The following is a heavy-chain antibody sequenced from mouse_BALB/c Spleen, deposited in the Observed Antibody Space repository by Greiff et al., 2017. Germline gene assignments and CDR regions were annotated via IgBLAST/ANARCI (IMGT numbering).Heavy chain of an antibody. V-gene: IGHV1-67*01. J-gene: IGHJ3*01. Sequence: VQLQQSGPELVRPGVSVKISCKGSSYTFTDYAMHWVKQRHAKSLEWIGVISTYYGNTNYNQKFKGKATMTVDKSSSTAYMELARLTSEDSAVYYCASRGYCNSFADWGEGTLVTVSA. D-gene: IGHD2-10*02. CDR1: SYTFTDYA. CDR2: ISTYYGNT. CDR3: ASRGYCNSFAD.